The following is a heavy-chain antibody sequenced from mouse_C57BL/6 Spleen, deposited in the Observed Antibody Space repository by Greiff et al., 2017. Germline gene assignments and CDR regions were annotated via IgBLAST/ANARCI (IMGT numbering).Heavy chain of an antibody. J-gene: IGHJ3*01. D-gene: IGHD4-1*01. Sequence: HVQLQQSGAELAKPGASVKLSCTASGYTFTSYWMHWVKQRPGQGLEWIGYINPSSGYTKYKQKFKDKATLTADKTSSTAYMQRSSLTYEDAAVYYGGREGLGRVGGWGQGALVTVAA. V-gene: IGHV1-7*01. CDR2: INPSSGYT. CDR3: GREGLGRVGG. CDR1: GYTFTSYW.